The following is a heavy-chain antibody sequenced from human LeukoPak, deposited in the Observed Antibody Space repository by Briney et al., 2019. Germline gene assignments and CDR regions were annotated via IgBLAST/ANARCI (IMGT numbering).Heavy chain of an antibody. CDR2: ISGSGTNI. D-gene: IGHD6-19*01. Sequence: PGGSLRLSCAASGFTFSSFEMNWVRQAPGKGLEWVSYISGSGTNIYYADSVKGRFTISRDNAKNSLSLQMNSLRAEDTAVYYCANSGQWLAGGPFDYWGQGTLVTVSS. CDR3: ANSGQWLAGGPFDY. V-gene: IGHV3-48*03. J-gene: IGHJ4*02. CDR1: GFTFSSFE.